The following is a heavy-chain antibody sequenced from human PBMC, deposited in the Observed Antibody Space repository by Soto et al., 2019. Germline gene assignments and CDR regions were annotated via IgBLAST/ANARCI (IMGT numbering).Heavy chain of an antibody. Sequence: PGGSLRLSCAASGFTFSGSAMHWVRQASGKGLEWVGRIRSKANSYATAYAASVKGRFTISRDGSKNTAYLQMNSLKTEDTAVYYCTSHPLGYCSGGSCYSHAFDIWGQGTMVTVSS. D-gene: IGHD2-15*01. CDR3: TSHPLGYCSGGSCYSHAFDI. V-gene: IGHV3-73*01. J-gene: IGHJ3*02. CDR2: IRSKANSYAT. CDR1: GFTFSGSA.